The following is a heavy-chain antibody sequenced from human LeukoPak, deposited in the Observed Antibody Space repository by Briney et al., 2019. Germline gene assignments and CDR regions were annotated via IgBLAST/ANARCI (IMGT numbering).Heavy chain of an antibody. CDR2: IYPNAST. CDR1: GISVSYNY. D-gene: IGHD3-10*01. CDR3: ARTRGSHPSPFDS. Sequence: PGGSLRLSCAASGISVSYNYMSWVRRAPGKGLEWLSVIYPNASTFYTDSVKGRFTISRDSSTNTLHLQLSSLSADDTAVYYCARTRGSHPSPFDSWGQGTLVTVSS. J-gene: IGHJ4*02. V-gene: IGHV3-66*01.